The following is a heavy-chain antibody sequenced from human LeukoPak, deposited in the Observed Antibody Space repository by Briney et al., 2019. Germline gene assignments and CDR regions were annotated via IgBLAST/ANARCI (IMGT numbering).Heavy chain of an antibody. Sequence: SGPTLVNPTQTLTLTCTFSGFSLSTSVMCLSWIRQPPGKSLEWLAHIYWDDDKYYSTSLKTRLTISKDTSKNQVVLTMTNMDPVDTASYYCARQDYDILTGYYDDYWGQGTLVTVSS. V-gene: IGHV2-70*01. CDR2: IYWDDDK. CDR1: GFSLSTSVMC. D-gene: IGHD3-9*01. CDR3: ARQDYDILTGYYDDY. J-gene: IGHJ4*02.